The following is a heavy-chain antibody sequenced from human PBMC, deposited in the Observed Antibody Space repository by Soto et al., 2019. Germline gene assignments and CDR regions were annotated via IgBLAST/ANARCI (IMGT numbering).Heavy chain of an antibody. Sequence: SVTVSYKASVYTFTSWDLYWVRQAAGQGLEWMGYINPRSGNTGYEQKFQGRVTMTRDTSISTAYMELSSLTSDDTAVYYCTDRSWTGAGLDFWGQGTPVTVSS. D-gene: IGHD6-13*01. J-gene: IGHJ4*01. V-gene: IGHV1-8*01. CDR1: VYTFTSWD. CDR2: INPRSGNT. CDR3: TDRSWTGAGLDF.